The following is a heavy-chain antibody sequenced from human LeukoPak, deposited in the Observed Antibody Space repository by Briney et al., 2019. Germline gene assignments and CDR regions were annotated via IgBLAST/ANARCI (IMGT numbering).Heavy chain of an antibody. D-gene: IGHD3-3*01. CDR1: GYAFASYA. CDR3: ATDRGFGVVIPMSV. J-gene: IGHJ4*02. CDR2: INTNTGNP. Sequence: ASVKVSCKASGYAFASYAMNWVRQAPGQGLEWMGWINTNTGNPTYAQGFTGRFVFSLDTSVSTAYLQISSLKAEDTAVYYCATDRGFGVVIPMSVWGQGTLVTVSS. V-gene: IGHV7-4-1*02.